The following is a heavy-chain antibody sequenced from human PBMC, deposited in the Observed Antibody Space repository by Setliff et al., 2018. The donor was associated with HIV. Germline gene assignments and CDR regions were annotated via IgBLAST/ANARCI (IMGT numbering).Heavy chain of an antibody. CDR1: GDFFSSDYY. CDR3: ARDNYYNFWSGYWGMDV. CDR2: IHFTGST. D-gene: IGHD3-3*01. J-gene: IGHJ6*02. Sequence: SSETLSLTCTVSGDFFSSDYYWGWIRQSPGKGLEWIGFIHFTGSTNYNPSLQSRVTMSVDTSRNQFSLRLSSVTAADTAVYYCARDNYYNFWSGYWGMDVWGQGTTVTVSS. V-gene: IGHV4-38-2*02.